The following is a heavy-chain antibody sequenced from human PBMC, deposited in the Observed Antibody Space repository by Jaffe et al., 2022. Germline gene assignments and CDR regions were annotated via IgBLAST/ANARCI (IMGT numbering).Heavy chain of an antibody. J-gene: IGHJ3*02. CDR1: GFTVSSNY. CDR2: IYSGGST. Sequence: EVQLVETGGGLIQPGGSLRLSCAASGFTVSSNYMSWVRQAPGKGLEWVSVIYSGGSTYYADSVKGRFTISRDNSKNTLYLQMNSLRAEDTAVYYCARDGSTTVTTYDAFDIWGQGTMVTVSS. D-gene: IGHD4-17*01. CDR3: ARDGSTTVTTYDAFDI. V-gene: IGHV3-53*02.